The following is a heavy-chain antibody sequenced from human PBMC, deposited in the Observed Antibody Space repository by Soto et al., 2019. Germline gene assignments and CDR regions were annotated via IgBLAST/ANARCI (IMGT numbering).Heavy chain of an antibody. CDR1: GFTFSSYA. D-gene: IGHD3-10*01. Sequence: QPGGSLRLSCAASGFTFSSYAMSWVGQGPGKGLEWVSAISGSGGSTYYADSVKGRFTISRANSKNTLYLQMNSLRAEDTAVYYCALHLPPIRGVPQYWGRGTLVTVSS. V-gene: IGHV3-23*01. CDR3: ALHLPPIRGVPQY. CDR2: ISGSGGST. J-gene: IGHJ4*02.